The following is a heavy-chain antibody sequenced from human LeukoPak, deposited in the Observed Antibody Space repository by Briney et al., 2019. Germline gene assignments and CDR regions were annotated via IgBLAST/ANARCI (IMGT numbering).Heavy chain of an antibody. CDR2: ISYDGSNK. CDR3: AKDRRMATNYFDY. D-gene: IGHD5-12*01. Sequence: PGGSLRPSCAASGFTFSSYGMHWVRQAPGKGLEWVAVISYDGSNKYYADSVKGRFTISRDNSKNTLYLQMNSLRAEDTAVYYCAKDRRMATNYFDYWGQGTLVTVSS. CDR1: GFTFSSYG. J-gene: IGHJ4*02. V-gene: IGHV3-30*18.